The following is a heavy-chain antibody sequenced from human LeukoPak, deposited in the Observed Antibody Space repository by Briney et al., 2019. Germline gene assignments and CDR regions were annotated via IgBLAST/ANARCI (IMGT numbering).Heavy chain of an antibody. V-gene: IGHV3-48*02. J-gene: IGHJ5*02. Sequence: GGSLRLSCAASGFTFSSYAMAWVRQTPGKGLEWLSYISSSSKINYADSVKGRFTISRDNAKNSLYLQMNSLRDEDTAVYYCARSANPGVHDFDPWGQGTLVTVSS. CDR1: GFTFSSYA. CDR3: ARSANPGVHDFDP. CDR2: ISSSSKI. D-gene: IGHD6-6*01.